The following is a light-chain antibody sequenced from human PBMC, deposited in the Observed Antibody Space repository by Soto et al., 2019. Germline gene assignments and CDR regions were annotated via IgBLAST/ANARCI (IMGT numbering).Light chain of an antibody. CDR3: QQRSNWPPWLT. CDR1: QSVSSY. V-gene: IGKV3-11*01. CDR2: DAS. J-gene: IGKJ4*01. Sequence: EIMVTQSPSTLSLSPGERATLSCMASQSVSSYLAWYQQKPGQAPRLLIYDASNRATGIPARFSGSGSGTAFTLTISSLEPEDFAVYYCQQRSNWPPWLTFAGGTKVDIK.